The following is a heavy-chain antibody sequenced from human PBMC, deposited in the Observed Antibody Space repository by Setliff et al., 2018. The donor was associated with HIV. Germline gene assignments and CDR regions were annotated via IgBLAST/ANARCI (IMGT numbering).Heavy chain of an antibody. J-gene: IGHJ6*03. V-gene: IGHV4-4*07. CDR3: ARGVAAASMLMDV. CDR2: IHTSDTT. CDR1: GVSTSIHY. Sequence: SETLSLTCTVSGVSTSIHYWVWIRQPAGRGLEWIGRIHTSDTTRYNPSLQSRVAMSVDTSKNQFSLKLTSVSAADTAVYYCARGVAAASMLMDVWGKGTTVTVSS. D-gene: IGHD6-13*01.